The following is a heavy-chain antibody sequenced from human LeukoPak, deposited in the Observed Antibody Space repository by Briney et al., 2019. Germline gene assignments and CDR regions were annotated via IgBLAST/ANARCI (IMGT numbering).Heavy chain of an antibody. V-gene: IGHV1-8*01. CDR1: GYTFTSYD. Sequence: GASVKVSCKASGYTFTSYDINWVRQATGQGLEWMGWMNPNSGNTGYAQKFQGRVTMTRNTSISTAYMELSSLRSEDTAVYYCARGLRITMVRGVIENDYWGQGTLVTVSS. D-gene: IGHD3-10*01. CDR2: MNPNSGNT. CDR3: ARGLRITMVRGVIENDY. J-gene: IGHJ4*02.